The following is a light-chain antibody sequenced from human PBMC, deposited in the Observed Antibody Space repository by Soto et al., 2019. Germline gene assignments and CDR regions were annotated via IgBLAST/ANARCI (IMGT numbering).Light chain of an antibody. Sequence: EIVLTQSPGTLSLSPGERATLSCRASQNVNSNHIAWYQQKPGQAPRLLIYGPSSRATGIPERFSGSGSGTDFTLTTSSLEPEDFAVYYCQHRSTWPYTFGQGTKLEIK. CDR3: QHRSTWPYT. CDR2: GPS. CDR1: QNVNSNH. V-gene: IGKV3D-20*02. J-gene: IGKJ2*01.